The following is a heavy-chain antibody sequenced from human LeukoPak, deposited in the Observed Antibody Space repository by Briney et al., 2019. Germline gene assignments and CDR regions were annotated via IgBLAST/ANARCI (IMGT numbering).Heavy chain of an antibody. Sequence: GGSLRLSCAASGFTFSSYAMSWVRQAPGKGLEWVSAISGSGASTYYADSVKVRFTISRDNSKTTLYLQMKSLRADDTAVYYCAKGRGSYSSSREVRYYYYAMDVWGQGTTVTVSS. CDR2: ISGSGAST. D-gene: IGHD6-13*01. V-gene: IGHV3-23*01. J-gene: IGHJ6*02. CDR3: AKGRGSYSSSREVRYYYYAMDV. CDR1: GFTFSSYA.